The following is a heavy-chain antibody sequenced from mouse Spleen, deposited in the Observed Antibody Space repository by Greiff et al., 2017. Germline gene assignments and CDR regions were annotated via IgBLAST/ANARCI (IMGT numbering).Heavy chain of an antibody. CDR2: IDPENGDT. J-gene: IGHJ4*01. CDR1: GFNIKDDY. V-gene: IGHV14-4*01. CDR3: TTGNYEDAMDY. Sequence: EVQLQQSGAELVRPGASVKLSCTASGFNIKDDYMHWVKQRPEQGLEWIGWIDPENGDTEYASKFQGKATITADTSSNTAYLQLSSLTSEDTAVYYCTTGNYEDAMDYWGQGTSVTVSS. D-gene: IGHD2-1*01.